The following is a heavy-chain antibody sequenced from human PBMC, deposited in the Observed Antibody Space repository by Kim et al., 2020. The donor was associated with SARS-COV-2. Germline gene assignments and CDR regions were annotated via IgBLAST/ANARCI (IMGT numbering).Heavy chain of an antibody. J-gene: IGHJ6*02. CDR3: AKEDTNYYYSGMDV. CDR1: GFTFADFT. V-gene: IGHV3-43*01. CDR2: ITWDGVVT. D-gene: IGHD5-18*01. Sequence: GGSLRLSCAASGFTFADFTMHWVRQAPGKGLEWVSLITWDGVVTYQANSVKGRFTISRDNSRNSLYLQMNSLRTEDTALYYCAKEDTNYYYSGMDVWGQGTTVTVSS.